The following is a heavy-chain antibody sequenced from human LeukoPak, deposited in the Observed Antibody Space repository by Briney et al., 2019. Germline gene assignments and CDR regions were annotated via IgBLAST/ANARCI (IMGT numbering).Heavy chain of an antibody. V-gene: IGHV3-7*01. CDR2: INQDGSEK. Sequence: GGSLRLSCVVSGFAISSSWMTWVRQVPGGGLEWVANINQDGSEKHYVDSVRGRFTISRDNARDSLYLQMNSRGDTAVYYCAREPGLGYAFDIWGQGTKVTVSS. D-gene: IGHD1-1*01. J-gene: IGHJ3*02. CDR3: AREPGLGYAFDI. CDR1: GFAISSSW.